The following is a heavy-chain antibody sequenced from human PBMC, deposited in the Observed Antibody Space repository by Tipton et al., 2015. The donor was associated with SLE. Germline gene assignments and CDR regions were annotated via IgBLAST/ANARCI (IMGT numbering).Heavy chain of an antibody. CDR1: GGSISSGGYY. V-gene: IGHV4-61*08. CDR2: IYYSGST. J-gene: IGHJ4*02. D-gene: IGHD1-1*01. CDR3: ARLGTGIFDY. Sequence: LRLSCTVAGGSISSGGYYWSWIRQPPGKGLEWIGYIYYSGSTNYNPSLKSRVTISVDTSKNQFSLKLSSVTAADTAVYYCARLGTGIFDYWGQGTLVTVSS.